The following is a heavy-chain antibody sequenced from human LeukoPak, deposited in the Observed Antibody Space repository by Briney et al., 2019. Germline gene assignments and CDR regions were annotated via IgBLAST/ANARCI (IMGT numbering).Heavy chain of an antibody. Sequence: PSETLSLTCTVSGGSISSYYWSWIRQPPGKGLEWIGYIYYSGSTNYNPSLKSRVTISVDTSKNQFSLKLSSVTAADTAVYYCARVITHYDFWSGGWFDPWGQGTLVTVSS. D-gene: IGHD3-3*01. V-gene: IGHV4-59*01. J-gene: IGHJ5*02. CDR3: ARVITHYDFWSGGWFDP. CDR2: IYYSGST. CDR1: GGSISSYY.